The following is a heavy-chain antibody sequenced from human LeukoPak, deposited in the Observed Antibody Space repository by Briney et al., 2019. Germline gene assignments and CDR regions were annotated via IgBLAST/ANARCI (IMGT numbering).Heavy chain of an antibody. V-gene: IGHV3-48*03. CDR3: ARDRYCSGSSCSPDAFDI. D-gene: IGHD2-15*01. J-gene: IGHJ3*02. CDR1: GFTFSNYE. Sequence: PGGSLRLSCAASGFTFSNYEINWVRQAPGRGLEWVSYISSGSTIYYADSVKGRFTISRDNAKNSLYLQMNSLRAEDTAVYYCARDRYCSGSSCSPDAFDIRGQGTMVTVSS. CDR2: ISSGSTI.